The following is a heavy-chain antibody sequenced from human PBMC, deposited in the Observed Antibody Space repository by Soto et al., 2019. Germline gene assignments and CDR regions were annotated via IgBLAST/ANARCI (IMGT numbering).Heavy chain of an antibody. Sequence: SETLSLTCTVSGGSISSYYWSWIRQPPGKGLEWIGYIYYSGSTNYNPSLKSRVTISVDTSKNQFSLKLSSVTAADTAVYYCARDKQIRYFDAYYFDYWGQGTLVTVS. V-gene: IGHV4-59*01. CDR1: GGSISSYY. CDR2: IYYSGST. CDR3: ARDKQIRYFDAYYFDY. D-gene: IGHD3-9*01. J-gene: IGHJ4*02.